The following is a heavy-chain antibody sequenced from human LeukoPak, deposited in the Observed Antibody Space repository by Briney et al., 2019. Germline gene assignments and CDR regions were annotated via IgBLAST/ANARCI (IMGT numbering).Heavy chain of an antibody. CDR1: GYTLTELS. V-gene: IGHV1-24*01. CDR2: FDPEDGET. D-gene: IGHD1-26*01. Sequence: ASVTVSCKVPGYTLTELSMHWVRQAPGKGLEWMGGFDPEDGETIYAQKFQGRVTMTEDTSTDTAYMELSSLRSEDTAVYCCAISEAGRGAFDIWGQGTMVTVSS. CDR3: AISEAGRGAFDI. J-gene: IGHJ3*02.